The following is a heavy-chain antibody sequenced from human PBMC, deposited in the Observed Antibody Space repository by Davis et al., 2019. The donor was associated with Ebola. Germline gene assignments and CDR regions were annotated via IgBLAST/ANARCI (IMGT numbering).Heavy chain of an antibody. CDR1: GFSFSDFS. CDR2: ISGSGGST. J-gene: IGHJ5*02. D-gene: IGHD3-16*01. CDR3: AKDKGFWVPPDWFGP. Sequence: GESLKISCAASGFSFSDFSFHWVRQAPGKGLEWVSTISGSGGSTNYGDSVKGRFAISRDNSKTTLYLQMNRLRVEDTAVYYCAKDKGFWVPPDWFGPWGQGVQVTVSS. V-gene: IGHV3-23*01.